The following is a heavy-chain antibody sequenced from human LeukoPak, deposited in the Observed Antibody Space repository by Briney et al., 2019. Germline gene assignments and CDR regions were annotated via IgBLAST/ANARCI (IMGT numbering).Heavy chain of an antibody. D-gene: IGHD3-10*01. CDR1: GFTFSSYS. CDR2: ISSSSSYI. CDR3: ARGYYYGSGSPSY. V-gene: IGHV3-21*01. J-gene: IGHJ4*02. Sequence: SGGSLRXSCAASGFTFSSYSMNWVRQAPGKGLEWVSSISSSSSYIYYADSVKGRFTISRDNAKNSLYLQMNSLRAEDTAVYYCARGYYYGSGSPSYWGQGTLVTVSS.